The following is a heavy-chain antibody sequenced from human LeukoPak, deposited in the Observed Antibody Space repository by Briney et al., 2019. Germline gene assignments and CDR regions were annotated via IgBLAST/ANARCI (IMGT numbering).Heavy chain of an antibody. Sequence: SETLSLTCAVSGGSISSGSYSWGLLRQPPGKGLEWIGYMHHSGGTYYNPALKSRVTISVDKSKSKLSLELSSVRAADTAVYYCAKHGVATAAFDVWGQGTMVTV. CDR3: AKHGVATAAFDV. V-gene: IGHV4-30-2*01. J-gene: IGHJ3*01. CDR1: GGSISSGSYS. CDR2: MHHSGGT. D-gene: IGHD2-8*01.